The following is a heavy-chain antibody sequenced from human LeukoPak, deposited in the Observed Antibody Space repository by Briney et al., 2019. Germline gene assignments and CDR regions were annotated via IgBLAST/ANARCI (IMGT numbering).Heavy chain of an antibody. D-gene: IGHD5-24*01. J-gene: IGHJ5*02. CDR2: IYYSGST. Sequence: SETLSLTCTVSGGSISSNNYYWGWIRQPPGKGLEWIGSIYYSGSTYYNPSLKSRVTISVDTSKNQFSLKVRSVTAADTAVYYCARRPRGDYKAWFDPWGQGTLVTVSS. V-gene: IGHV4-39*01. CDR3: ARRPRGDYKAWFDP. CDR1: GGSISSNNYY.